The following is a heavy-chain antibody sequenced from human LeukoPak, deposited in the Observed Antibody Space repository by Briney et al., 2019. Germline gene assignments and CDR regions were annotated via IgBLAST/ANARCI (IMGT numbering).Heavy chain of an antibody. J-gene: IGHJ4*02. Sequence: GGSLRLSCAASGFTFSSYAMKWVRKAPGKGLECVSSISAGGVTTYHADSVKGRFTISRDNSKNTLDLEMSSLRAEDTALYYCAKDNLLAQSDSTLGKNHFDYWGQGTLVTVSS. D-gene: IGHD2/OR15-2a*01. V-gene: IGHV3-23*01. CDR2: ISAGGVTT. CDR1: GFTFSSYA. CDR3: AKDNLLAQSDSTLGKNHFDY.